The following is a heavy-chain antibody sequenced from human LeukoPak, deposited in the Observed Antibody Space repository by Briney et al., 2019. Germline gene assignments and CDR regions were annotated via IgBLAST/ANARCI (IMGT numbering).Heavy chain of an antibody. CDR2: INPSGGST. D-gene: IGHD3-22*01. V-gene: IGHV1-46*03. J-gene: IGHJ6*02. Sequence: ASVKVSCKAPGYTFTSYYMHWVRQAPGQGLEWMGIINPSGGSTSYAQKFQGRVTMTRDTSTSTVYMELSSLRSEDTAVYYCASSGHYDSSGYSPHYYYYGMDVWGQGTTVTVSS. CDR1: GYTFTSYY. CDR3: ASSGHYDSSGYSPHYYYYGMDV.